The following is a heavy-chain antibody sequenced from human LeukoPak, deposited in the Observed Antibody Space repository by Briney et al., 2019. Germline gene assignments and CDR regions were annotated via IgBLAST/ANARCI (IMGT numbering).Heavy chain of an antibody. CDR1: GFTFSSYT. CDR3: AKDTIFGVGADY. J-gene: IGHJ4*02. CDR2: ITSSSSTI. Sequence: AGGSLRLSCAASGFTFSSYTMNWVRQAPGKGLEWVSYITSSSSTIYYADSVKGRFTISRDNAKNSLYLQTNSLRAADTAVYYCAKDTIFGVGADYWGQGTLVTVSS. D-gene: IGHD3-3*01. V-gene: IGHV3-48*01.